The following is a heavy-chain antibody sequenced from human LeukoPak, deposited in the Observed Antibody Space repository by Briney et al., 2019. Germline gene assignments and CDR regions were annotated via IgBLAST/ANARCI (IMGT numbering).Heavy chain of an antibody. D-gene: IGHD1-26*01. V-gene: IGHV4-34*01. J-gene: IGHJ4*02. CDR1: GESFSGYY. CDR3: ARGQFWRGSEIRV. CDR2: INHRGST. Sequence: SETLSLTCRVDGESFSGYYWIWIRQPPGKGLEWIGEINHRGSTNYNPSLKSRFTLSVDTSNRQFSLNVTSMTAADTAMYYCARGQFWRGSEIRVWGQGTLVTVSS.